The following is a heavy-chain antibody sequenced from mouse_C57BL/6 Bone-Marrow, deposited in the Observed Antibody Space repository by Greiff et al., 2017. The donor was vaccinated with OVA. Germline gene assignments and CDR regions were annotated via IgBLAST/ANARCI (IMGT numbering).Heavy chain of an antibody. Sequence: EVQLVESGGGLVQPKGSLKLSCAASGFSFNTYAMNWVRQAPGKGLEWVARIRSKSNNYATYYADSVKDRFTISRDDSESMLYLQMNNLKTEDTAMYYCVRHDRTGAAYWGQGTLVTVSA. CDR3: VRHDRTGAAY. V-gene: IGHV10-1*01. CDR1: GFSFNTYA. J-gene: IGHJ3*01. CDR2: IRSKSNNYAT.